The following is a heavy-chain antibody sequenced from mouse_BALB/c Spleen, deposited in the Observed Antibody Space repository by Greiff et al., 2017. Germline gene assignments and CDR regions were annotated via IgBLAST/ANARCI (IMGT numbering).Heavy chain of an antibody. CDR1: GFTFTDYY. V-gene: IGHV7-3*02. CDR3: ARDNAMDY. J-gene: IGHJ4*01. Sequence: EVNLEESGGGLVQPGGSLRLSCATSGFTFTDYYMSWVRQPPGKALEWLGFIRNKANGYTTEYSASVKGRFTISRDNSQSILYLQMNTLRAEDSATYYCARDNAMDYWGQGTSVTVSS. CDR2: IRNKANGYTT.